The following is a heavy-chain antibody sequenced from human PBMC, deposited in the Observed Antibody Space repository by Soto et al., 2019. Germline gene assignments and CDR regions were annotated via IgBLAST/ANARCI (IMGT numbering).Heavy chain of an antibody. CDR3: ARRARPDFYYMDV. V-gene: IGHV3-64*01. D-gene: IGHD6-6*01. CDR2: ISSNGVGT. CDR1: GFSVSNYA. Sequence: GGSLRLSCAASGFSVSNYAMSWVRQAPGKGLEYVSGISSNGVGTYYANSVQGRFTISRDNSKNTVYLQMGSLRPEDMAVYYCARRARPDFYYMDVWGKGTTVTVSS. J-gene: IGHJ6*03.